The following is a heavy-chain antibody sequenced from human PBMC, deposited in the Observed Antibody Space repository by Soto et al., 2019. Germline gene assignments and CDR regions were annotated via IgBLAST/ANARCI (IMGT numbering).Heavy chain of an antibody. CDR2: IYHSGST. Sequence: QVQLQESGPGLVKPSGTLSLTCAVSGGSISSSNWWSWVRQPPGKGLEWIGEIYHSGSTNYNPSLKRRFTISVDKSKNQFSRKLSSVTAADRAVYYCARVSGSYYYGMDVWGQGTTVTVSS. CDR3: ARVSGSYYYGMDV. CDR1: GGSISSSNW. D-gene: IGHD1-26*01. J-gene: IGHJ6*02. V-gene: IGHV4-4*02.